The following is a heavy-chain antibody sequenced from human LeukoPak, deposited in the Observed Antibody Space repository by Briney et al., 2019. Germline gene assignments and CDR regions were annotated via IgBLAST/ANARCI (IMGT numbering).Heavy chain of an antibody. Sequence: PSETLSLTCAVSGYSISSGYYWGWIRQPPGKGLEWIGSIYHSGSTYYNPSLKSRVTISVDTSKNQFSLKLSSVTAADTAVYYCARRSITIFGVVIRYAFDIWGQGTMVTVSS. CDR3: ARRSITIFGVVIRYAFDI. CDR1: GYSISSGYY. V-gene: IGHV4-38-2*01. D-gene: IGHD3-3*01. CDR2: IYHSGST. J-gene: IGHJ3*02.